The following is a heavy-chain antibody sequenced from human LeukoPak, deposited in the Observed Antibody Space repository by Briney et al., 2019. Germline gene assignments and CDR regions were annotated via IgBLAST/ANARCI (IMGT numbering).Heavy chain of an antibody. J-gene: IGHJ6*03. D-gene: IGHD2-2*02. V-gene: IGHV3-21*01. Sequence: SGGSLRLSCAASGFTFSSYSMNWVRQAPGKGLEWVSSISSSSSYIYYADSVKGRFTISRDNAKNSLYLQMNSLRAEDTAVYYCAREAHIPNDYYYYYMDVWGKGTTVTVSS. CDR3: AREAHIPNDYYYYYMDV. CDR2: ISSSSSYI. CDR1: GFTFSSYS.